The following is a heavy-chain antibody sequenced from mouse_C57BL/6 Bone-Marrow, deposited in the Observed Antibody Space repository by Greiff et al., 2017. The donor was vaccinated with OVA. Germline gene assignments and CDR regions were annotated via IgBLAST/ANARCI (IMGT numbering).Heavy chain of an antibody. CDR2: IHPNSGST. CDR3: ARGGTTVVAPYWYFDV. D-gene: IGHD1-1*01. V-gene: IGHV1-64*01. CDR1: GYTFTSYW. Sequence: VQLQQPGAELVKPGASVKLSCKASGYTFTSYWMHWVKQRPRQGLEWIGMIHPNSGSTNYNEKFKSKATLTVDKSSSTAYMQLSSLTSEDSAVYYCARGGTTVVAPYWYFDVWGTGTTVTVSS. J-gene: IGHJ1*03.